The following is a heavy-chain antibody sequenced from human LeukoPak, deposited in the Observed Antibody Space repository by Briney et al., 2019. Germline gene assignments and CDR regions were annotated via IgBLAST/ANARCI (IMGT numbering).Heavy chain of an antibody. CDR2: ISYYGSNK. CDR3: AKPTVGGTTYYFDF. V-gene: IGHV3-30*18. D-gene: IGHD1-26*01. CDR1: GFTFSRYG. J-gene: IGHJ4*02. Sequence: GGSPRLSCAASGFTFSRYGMHGPRHARGKALERVAVISYYGSNKYYADPVKGRFTISRDNSVNTLYLQMNSLMAADTAVYYCAKPTVGGTTYYFDFWGQGTLVTVSS.